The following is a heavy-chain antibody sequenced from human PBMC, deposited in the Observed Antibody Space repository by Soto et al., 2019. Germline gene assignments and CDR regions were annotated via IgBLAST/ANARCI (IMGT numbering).Heavy chain of an antibody. CDR2: IYYSGST. D-gene: IGHD4-4*01. Sequence: QVQLQESGPGLVKPSQTLSLTCTVSGGSISSGGYYWSWIRQHPGKGLEGIGYIYYSGSTYYNPSLKSRVTISVDTSKNQFCLKLSSVTAADTAVYYCARFDYRLYYYYGMDVWGQGTTVTVSS. V-gene: IGHV4-31*03. CDR1: GGSISSGGYY. CDR3: ARFDYRLYYYYGMDV. J-gene: IGHJ6*02.